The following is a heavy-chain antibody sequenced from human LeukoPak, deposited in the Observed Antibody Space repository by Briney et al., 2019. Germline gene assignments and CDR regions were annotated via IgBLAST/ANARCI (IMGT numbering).Heavy chain of an antibody. V-gene: IGHV3-23*01. J-gene: IGHJ4*02. CDR1: GFTFTTYW. D-gene: IGHD2-15*01. Sequence: PGGSLRLSYAASGFTFTTYWMHWVRQAPGKGLEWVSLISGSGGNTHYADSVKGRFTISRDISRNTLYLQMNSLRAEDTAVYYCAKSQSGSCSGGSCSCDYWGQGTLVTVSS. CDR3: AKSQSGSCSGGSCSCDY. CDR2: ISGSGGNT.